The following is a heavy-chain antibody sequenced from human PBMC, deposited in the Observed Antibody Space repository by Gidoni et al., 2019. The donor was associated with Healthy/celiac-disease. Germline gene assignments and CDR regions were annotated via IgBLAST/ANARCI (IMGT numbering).Heavy chain of an antibody. CDR3: ARVVVPARRPYYYYYMDV. CDR1: GFTFVDSG. Sequence: EVQLVESGGGVVRPGGSLRLSCAASGFTFVDSGMGWVRQATGKGLECVSGINGKGGSTGDADSGKGRFTISRDNAKNSLYLQMNSLRAEDTALYYCARVVVPARRPYYYYYMDVWGKGTTVTVSS. V-gene: IGHV3-20*04. CDR2: INGKGGST. D-gene: IGHD2-2*01. J-gene: IGHJ6*03.